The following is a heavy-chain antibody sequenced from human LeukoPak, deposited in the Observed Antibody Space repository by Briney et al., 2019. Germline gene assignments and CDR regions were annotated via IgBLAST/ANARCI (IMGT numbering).Heavy chain of an antibody. CDR3: ARSSYGAGSKPYWVDC. CDR1: GDSISSSTYY. Sequence: SETLSLTCTVSGDSISSSTYYWAWIRQPPGKGLEYIGSYSGSTYYNPSLKSRVTISVDTSKKQFSLKLSSVTAADTAVYYCARSSYGAGSKPYWVDCWGQGALVTVSS. J-gene: IGHJ4*02. CDR2: YSGST. V-gene: IGHV4-39*01. D-gene: IGHD3-10*01.